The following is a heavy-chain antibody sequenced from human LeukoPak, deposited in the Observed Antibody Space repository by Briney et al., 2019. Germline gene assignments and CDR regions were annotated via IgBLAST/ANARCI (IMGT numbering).Heavy chain of an antibody. CDR2: INHSGST. J-gene: IGHJ4*02. V-gene: IGHV4-34*01. CDR3: ARGNPQLAY. CDR1: GGSFSGYY. Sequence: SETLSLTCAVYGGSFSGYYWSWNRQPPGKGLEWIGEINHSGSTNYNPSLKSRVTISVDTSKNQFSLKLSSVTAADTAVYYCARGNPQLAYWGQGTLVIVSS.